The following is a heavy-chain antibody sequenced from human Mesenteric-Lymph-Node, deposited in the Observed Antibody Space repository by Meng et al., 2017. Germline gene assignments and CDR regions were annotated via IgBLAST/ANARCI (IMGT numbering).Heavy chain of an antibody. CDR2: IWYDGSNK. J-gene: IGHJ4*02. V-gene: IGHV3-33*01. D-gene: IGHD6-13*01. CDR1: GLTFRNHG. CDR3: ARGTGRSSWSFDY. Sequence: GESLKISCIASGLTFRNHGMHWVRQAPGKGLEWVAVIWYDGSNKYHSDSVKGRFTIARDSSKNTVYLQVNSLRDEDTAVYYCARGTGRSSWSFDYWGQGTLVTVSS.